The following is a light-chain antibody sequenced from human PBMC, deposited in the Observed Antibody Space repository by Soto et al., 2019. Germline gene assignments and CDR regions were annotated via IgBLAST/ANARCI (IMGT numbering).Light chain of an antibody. CDR3: SSYTTSSTLLYV. Sequence: QSALTQPASVSGSPGQSITISCTGTSSDVGGYNSVSWYQQHPGKAPKLMIYEVSNRPSGVSNRFSGSKSGNTASLTISGLQAXXEADXYCSSYTTSSTLLYVFGTGTKLTVL. J-gene: IGLJ1*01. V-gene: IGLV2-14*01. CDR1: SSDVGGYNS. CDR2: EVS.